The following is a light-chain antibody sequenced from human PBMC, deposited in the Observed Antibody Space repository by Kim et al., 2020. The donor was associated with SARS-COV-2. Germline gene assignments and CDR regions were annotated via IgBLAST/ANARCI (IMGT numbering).Light chain of an antibody. CDR2: DAS. V-gene: IGKV3D-20*01. J-gene: IGKJ2*01. CDR1: QSFIRSY. Sequence: SPGETPPLSCGPSQSFIRSYLPWYQQKPGLAPRLLIYDASSRATVIPDRFSGSLSGTDFTLTISRLEPEDFALYYCQQYGSSPPYTFGQGTKLEI. CDR3: QQYGSSPPYT.